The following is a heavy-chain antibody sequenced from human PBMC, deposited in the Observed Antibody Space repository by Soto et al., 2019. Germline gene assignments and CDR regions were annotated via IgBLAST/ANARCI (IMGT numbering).Heavy chain of an antibody. D-gene: IGHD2-2*01. CDR3: ARGDGGRLCSSTSCYAYNWFDP. CDR1: GYTFTSYD. V-gene: IGHV1-8*01. Sequence: ASVKVSCKASGYTFTSYDINWVRQATGQGLEWMGWMNPNSGNTGYAQKFQGRVTMTRNTSISTAYMELSSLRSEDTAVYYCARGDGGRLCSSTSCYAYNWFDPWGQGTLVTVSS. CDR2: MNPNSGNT. J-gene: IGHJ5*02.